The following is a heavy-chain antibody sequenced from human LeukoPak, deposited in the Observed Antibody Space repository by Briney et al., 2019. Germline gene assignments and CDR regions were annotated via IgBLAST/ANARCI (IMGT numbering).Heavy chain of an antibody. D-gene: IGHD1-14*01. J-gene: IGHJ4*02. CDR2: IGPTCTDI. V-gene: IGHV3-21*01. Sequence: GGSLRLSCAASGFIFSSCGFNWVRQAPGKGLEWVSSIGPTCTDIYYADSVRGRFTISRDNAKNSMYLQMDSLRDEDTAVYYCATETIGRHYDYWGQGTLLTVSS. CDR1: GFIFSSCG. CDR3: ATETIGRHYDY.